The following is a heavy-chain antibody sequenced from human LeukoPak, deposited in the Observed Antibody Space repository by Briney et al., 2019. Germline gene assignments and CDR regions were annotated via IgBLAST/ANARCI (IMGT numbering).Heavy chain of an antibody. CDR1: GYTFTGYY. Sequence: ASVKVSCKASGYTFTGYYMHWVRQAPGQGLEWMGWISAYNGNTNYAQKLQGRVTMTTDTSTSTAYMELRSLRSDDTAVYYCARQIVVVPAASYYFDYWGQGTLVTVSS. CDR2: ISAYNGNT. CDR3: ARQIVVVPAASYYFDY. D-gene: IGHD2-2*01. V-gene: IGHV1-18*04. J-gene: IGHJ4*02.